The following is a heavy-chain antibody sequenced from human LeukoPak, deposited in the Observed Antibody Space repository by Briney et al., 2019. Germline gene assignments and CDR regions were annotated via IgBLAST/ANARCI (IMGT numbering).Heavy chain of an antibody. CDR2: IYYSGST. CDR1: GGSIRSSYYY. V-gene: IGHV4-39*01. D-gene: IGHD3-10*01. J-gene: IGHJ4*02. CDR3: ARHGEAYGSGSYWAY. Sequence: SETLSLTCTVSGGSIRSSYYYWGWIRQPPGKGLEWIGSIYYSGSTYYNPSLKSRVTISVDTSKNQFSLKLSSVTAADTAVYYCARHGEAYGSGSYWAYWGQGTLVTVSS.